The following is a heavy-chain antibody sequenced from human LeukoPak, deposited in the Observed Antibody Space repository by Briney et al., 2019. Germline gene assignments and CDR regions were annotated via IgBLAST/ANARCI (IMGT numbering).Heavy chain of an antibody. Sequence: PSETLSLTCTVSGGSISSYYWSWIRQPPGKGLEWIGYIYYSGSTNYNPSLKSRVTMSVDTSKNQFSLKLSSVTAADTAVYYCARLSSSWSSADYWGQGTLVTVSS. CDR1: GGSISSYY. CDR2: IYYSGST. J-gene: IGHJ4*02. V-gene: IGHV4-59*12. D-gene: IGHD6-13*01. CDR3: ARLSSSWSSADY.